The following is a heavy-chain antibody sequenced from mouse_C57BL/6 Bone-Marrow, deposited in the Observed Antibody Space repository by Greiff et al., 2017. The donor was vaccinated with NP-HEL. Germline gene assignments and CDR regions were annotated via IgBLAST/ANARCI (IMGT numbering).Heavy chain of an antibody. V-gene: IGHV1-47*01. D-gene: IGHD1-1*02. Sequence: VKLVESGAELVKPGASVKMSCKASGYTFTTYPIEWVKQNHGKSLEWIGNFHPYNDDTEYNEKFKNKATLTVEKSSSTVYLELSRLTSDDSSVYYGASGGIYGYYFDYWGQGTTLTVSS. CDR1: GYTFTTYP. J-gene: IGHJ2*01. CDR3: ASGGIYGYYFDY. CDR2: FHPYNDDT.